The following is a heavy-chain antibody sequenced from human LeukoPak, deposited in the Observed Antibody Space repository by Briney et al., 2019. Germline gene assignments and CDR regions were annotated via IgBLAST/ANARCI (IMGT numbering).Heavy chain of an antibody. CDR2: ISYSGST. V-gene: IGHV4-39*07. D-gene: IGHD1-26*01. CDR1: GGSISSTNNY. CDR3: ARSPSGSYPD. J-gene: IGHJ4*02. Sequence: KSSETLSLTCTVSGGSISSTNNYWAWIRQPPGKGLEWIGSISYSGSTSYNLSLKRRVTMSIDTSKNHFSLRLSSMTAADTATYYCARSPSGSYPDWGQGTLVTVSS.